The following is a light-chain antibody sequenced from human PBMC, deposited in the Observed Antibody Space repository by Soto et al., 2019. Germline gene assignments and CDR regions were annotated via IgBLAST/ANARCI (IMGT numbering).Light chain of an antibody. V-gene: IGKV4-1*01. Sequence: DIVMTQSPDSLAVSLGERATINCKSSQSVLYSSNNKNYLAWYQQKPGQPPKLLIYWATTRESGVPDRFSGSGSGTDFTLTISRLQAEDVAVYYCQQYYSTPPTFGQATKVEIK. CDR2: WAT. CDR3: QQYYSTPPT. J-gene: IGKJ1*01. CDR1: QSVLYSSNNKNY.